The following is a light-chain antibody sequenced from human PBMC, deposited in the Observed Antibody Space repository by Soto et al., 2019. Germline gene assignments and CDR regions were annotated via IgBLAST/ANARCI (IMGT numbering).Light chain of an antibody. V-gene: IGLV2-8*01. J-gene: IGLJ2*01. CDR2: EVS. Sequence: QSVLTQPPSASGSPGQSVTISCTGTSNDVGGYNYVSWYQQYPGKAPKLMIYEVSKRPSGVPDRFSGSKSGNTASLTVSGLQAEDEADYYCSSYAGSNNVLFGGGTKLTVL. CDR3: SSYAGSNNVL. CDR1: SNDVGGYNY.